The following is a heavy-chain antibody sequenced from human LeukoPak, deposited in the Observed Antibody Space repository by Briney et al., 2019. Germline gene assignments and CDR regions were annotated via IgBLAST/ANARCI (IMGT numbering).Heavy chain of an antibody. D-gene: IGHD1-26*01. CDR2: ISGSGGGT. V-gene: IGHV3-23*01. J-gene: IGHJ6*03. CDR3: AKWDEYFYYMDV. CDR1: RFTFNRYA. Sequence: PGGSLRLSCAASRFTFNRYAISWVRQAPRKGLEWVSSISGSGGGTFYASSVRGRFTISRDNSKDTVFLQMNGLRAEDTAMYYCAKWDEYFYYMDVWGQGTTVTVSS.